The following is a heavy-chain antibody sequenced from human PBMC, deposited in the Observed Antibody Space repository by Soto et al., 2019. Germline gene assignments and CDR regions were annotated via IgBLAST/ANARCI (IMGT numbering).Heavy chain of an antibody. D-gene: IGHD2-15*01. CDR1: GFTFSSYW. J-gene: IGHJ4*02. Sequence: EVQLVESGGGLVQPGGSLRLSCAASGFTFSSYWMSWVRQAPGKGLEWVANIKQDGSEKYYVDSVKGRFTISRDNAKNSLYLQMNSLRAEDTPVYYCATDLVLAAALFDYWGQGTLVTVSS. V-gene: IGHV3-7*01. CDR2: IKQDGSEK. CDR3: ATDLVLAAALFDY.